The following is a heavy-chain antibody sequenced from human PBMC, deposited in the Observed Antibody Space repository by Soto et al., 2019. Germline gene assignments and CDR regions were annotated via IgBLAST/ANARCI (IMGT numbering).Heavy chain of an antibody. D-gene: IGHD4-17*01. V-gene: IGHV3-53*04. CDR2: IYSGGST. CDR3: ASLDYGDYGWDAFDI. Sequence: GGSLRLSCAASGFTVGSNYMSWVRQAPGKGLEWVSVIYSGGSTYYADSVKGRFTISRHNSKNTLYLQMNSLRAEDTAVYYCASLDYGDYGWDAFDIWGQGTMVTVSS. J-gene: IGHJ3*02. CDR1: GFTVGSNY.